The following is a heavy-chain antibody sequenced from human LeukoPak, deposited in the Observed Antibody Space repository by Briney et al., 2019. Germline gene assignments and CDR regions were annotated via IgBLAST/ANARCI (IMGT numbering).Heavy chain of an antibody. CDR1: GYTFTSYG. V-gene: IGHV1-18*01. CDR3: ARDPEMGDHWFDP. CDR2: INAYNGNT. Sequence: ASVKVSCKASGYTFTSYGISWVRQAPGQGLEWMGWINAYNGNTNYAQKLQGRVTMTTDTSTSTAYMELRSLRSDDTAVYYCARDPEMGDHWFDPWSQGTLVTVSS. D-gene: IGHD3-16*01. J-gene: IGHJ5*01.